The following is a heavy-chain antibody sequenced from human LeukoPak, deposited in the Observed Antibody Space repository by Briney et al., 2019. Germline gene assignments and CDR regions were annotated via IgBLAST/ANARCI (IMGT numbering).Heavy chain of an antibody. V-gene: IGHV1-2*02. Sequence: ASVKVSCKASGYTLTGYYMHWVRQAPGQGLEWMGWINPNSGGTNYAQKFQGRVTMTRDTSISTAYMELSRLRSDDTAVYYCARESGSSWVAIALVAGRQNFDYWGQGTLVTVSS. J-gene: IGHJ4*02. CDR1: GYTLTGYY. D-gene: IGHD6-13*01. CDR2: INPNSGGT. CDR3: ARESGSSWVAIALVAGRQNFDY.